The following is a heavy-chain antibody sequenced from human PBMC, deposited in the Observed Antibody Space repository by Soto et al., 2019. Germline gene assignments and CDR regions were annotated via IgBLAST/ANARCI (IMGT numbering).Heavy chain of an antibody. Sequence: GGSLRLSCAASGFTFSSYAMHWVRQAPGKGLEWVAVISYDGSNKYYADSVKGRFTISRDNSKNTLYLQMNSLRAEDTAVYYCARESATTVTAYDAFDIWGQGTMVTVSS. CDR1: GFTFSSYA. J-gene: IGHJ3*02. CDR3: ARESATTVTAYDAFDI. V-gene: IGHV3-30-3*01. CDR2: ISYDGSNK. D-gene: IGHD4-17*01.